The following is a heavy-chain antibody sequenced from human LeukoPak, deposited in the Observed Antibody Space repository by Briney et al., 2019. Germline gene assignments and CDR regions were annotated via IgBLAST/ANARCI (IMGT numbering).Heavy chain of an antibody. CDR1: GFPLSSYS. V-gene: IGHV3-48*01. J-gene: IGHJ4*02. CDR3: VRVKGSYFDY. CDR2: VSSSGSAI. Sequence: GGSLRLSCAASGFPLSSYSINWVRQAPGKGLEWVSYVSSSGSAIYYVASVKGRFTVSRDNAKNSLFLQMNSPRAEDTAFYYCVRVKGSYFDYWGQGALVTVSS. D-gene: IGHD2-15*01.